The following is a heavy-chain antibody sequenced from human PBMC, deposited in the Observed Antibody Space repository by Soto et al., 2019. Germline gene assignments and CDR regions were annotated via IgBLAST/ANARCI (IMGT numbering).Heavy chain of an antibody. Sequence: ASVKVSCTASGGTFSSYAISWVRQAPGQGLEWMGGIIPIFGTANYAQKFQGRVTITADKSTSTAYMELSSLRSEDTAVYYCASGASSTDSSYYYGMDVWGQGTTVTVSS. CDR3: ASGASSTDSSYYYGMDV. CDR1: GGTFSSYA. J-gene: IGHJ6*02. D-gene: IGHD2-15*01. V-gene: IGHV1-69*06. CDR2: IIPIFGTA.